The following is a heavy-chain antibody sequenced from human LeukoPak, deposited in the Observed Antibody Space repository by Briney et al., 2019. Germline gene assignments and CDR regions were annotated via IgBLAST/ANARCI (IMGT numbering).Heavy chain of an antibody. V-gene: IGHV3-53*01. CDR3: TTDHFVDTAMVLEYYFDY. J-gene: IGHJ4*02. D-gene: IGHD5-18*01. CDR2: IYSGGST. CDR1: GFTVSSNY. Sequence: PGGSLRLSCAASGFTVSSNYMSWVRQAPGKGLEWVSVIYSGGSTYYADSVKGRFTISRDNSKNTLYLQMNSLKTEDTAVYYCTTDHFVDTAMVLEYYFDYWGQGTLVTVSS.